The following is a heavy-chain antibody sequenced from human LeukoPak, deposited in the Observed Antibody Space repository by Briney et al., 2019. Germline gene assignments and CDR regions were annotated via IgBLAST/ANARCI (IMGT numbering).Heavy chain of an antibody. CDR2: IYYSGST. J-gene: IGHJ4*02. D-gene: IGHD5-18*01. CDR3: ARDASYGYFDY. CDR1: GGSISSYY. V-gene: IGHV4-59*01. Sequence: SETLSLTCTVSGGSISSYYWSWIRQPPGKGLEWIGYIYYSGSTNYNPSLKSRVTISVDTSKNQFSLKLGSVTAADTAVYYCARDASYGYFDYWGQGTLVTVSS.